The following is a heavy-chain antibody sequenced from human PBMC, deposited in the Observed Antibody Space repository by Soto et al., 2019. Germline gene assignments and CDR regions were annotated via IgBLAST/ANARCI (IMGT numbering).Heavy chain of an antibody. J-gene: IGHJ6*02. CDR1: GGTFSSYA. Sequence: QVQLVQSGAEVKKPGSSVKVSCKASGGTFSSYAISWVRQAPGQGLEWMGGIIPIFGTANYEQKFQGRVTITADESTSTADMELSSLRSEDTAVYYCARTYYDILTGYYPPYYYYGMDVWGQGTTVTVSS. CDR2: IIPIFGTA. V-gene: IGHV1-69*12. D-gene: IGHD3-9*01. CDR3: ARTYYDILTGYYPPYYYYGMDV.